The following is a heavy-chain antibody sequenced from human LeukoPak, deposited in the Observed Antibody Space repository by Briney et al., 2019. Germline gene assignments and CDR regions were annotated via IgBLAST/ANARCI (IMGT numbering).Heavy chain of an antibody. Sequence: SETLSLTCTVSGGSISSSSYYWSWIRQPPGKGLEWIGSIYYSGSTYYNPSLQSRVTISVDTSKNQFSLKLSSVTAADTAVYFCARTYWGPYYYYYYMDVWGKGTTVTVSS. CDR3: ARTYWGPYYYYYYMDV. V-gene: IGHV4-39*07. D-gene: IGHD7-27*01. CDR1: GGSISSSSYY. J-gene: IGHJ6*03. CDR2: IYYSGST.